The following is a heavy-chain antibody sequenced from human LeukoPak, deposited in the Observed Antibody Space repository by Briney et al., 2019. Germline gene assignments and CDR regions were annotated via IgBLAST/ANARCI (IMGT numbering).Heavy chain of an antibody. CDR2: IKQDGSEK. D-gene: IGHD6-6*01. CDR1: GFTFSSYW. CDR3: ARDREQLVPFGYYYYMDV. Sequence: TGGSLRLSCAASGFTFSSYWMSWVRQALGKGLEWVANIKQDGSEKYYVDSVKGRFTISRDNAKNSLYLQMNGLRAEDTAVYYCARDREQLVPFGYYYYMDVWGKGTTVTVSS. V-gene: IGHV3-7*01. J-gene: IGHJ6*03.